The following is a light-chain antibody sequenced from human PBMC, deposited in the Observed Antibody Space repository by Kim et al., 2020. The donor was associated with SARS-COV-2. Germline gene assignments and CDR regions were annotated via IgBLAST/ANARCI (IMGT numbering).Light chain of an antibody. CDR2: AAS. Sequence: ASVGDRVTITCRASQGISSYLAWYQQKPGKAPKLLIYAASTLQSGVPSRFSCSGSGTEFTLTISSLQPEDFATYYCQQLNSYPPTFGGGTKVDIK. V-gene: IGKV1-9*01. CDR1: QGISSY. CDR3: QQLNSYPPT. J-gene: IGKJ4*01.